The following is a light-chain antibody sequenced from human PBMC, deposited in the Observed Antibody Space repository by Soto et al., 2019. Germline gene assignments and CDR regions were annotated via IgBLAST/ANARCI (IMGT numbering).Light chain of an antibody. J-gene: IGKJ2*01. Sequence: DIVMTQSPATLSVSPGERATLSCRASQNVNFNLAWYQQKLGQAPRLLISGASTRASGVPSRFSGSGSGTEFTLTISGLQSEDFSIYYCQQYNNWPRTLGQGTNLEIK. CDR2: GAS. CDR3: QQYNNWPRT. V-gene: IGKV3-15*01. CDR1: QNVNFN.